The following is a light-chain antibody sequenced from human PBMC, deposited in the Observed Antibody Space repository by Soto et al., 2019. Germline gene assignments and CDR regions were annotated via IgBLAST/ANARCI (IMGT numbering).Light chain of an antibody. Sequence: QSALTQPASVSGSPGQSITISCTGTSSDVGSYNLVSWYQQHPGKAPKLMIYEGSKRPSGVSNRFSGSKSGNTASLTISGLQVEDEADYYCCSYAGSSTRWVFGGGTKVTVL. V-gene: IGLV2-23*01. CDR1: SSDVGSYNL. CDR3: CSYAGSSTRWV. CDR2: EGS. J-gene: IGLJ3*02.